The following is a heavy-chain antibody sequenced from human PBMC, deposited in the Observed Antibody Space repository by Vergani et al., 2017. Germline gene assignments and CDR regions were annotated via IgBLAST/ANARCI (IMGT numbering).Heavy chain of an antibody. Sequence: EVRLVESGGGLIPPGRSLRLSCAGSGFTFQDHALHWVRQTPGRGLEWVSGISWNSGRTAYADSVKGRFTISRDNSKKTLDLQMNSLRTEDSAVYYCAKAGSVASESLQYNFYMDVWGKGTTVTVS. CDR1: GFTFQDHA. J-gene: IGHJ6*03. CDR2: ISWNSGRT. V-gene: IGHV3-9*01. D-gene: IGHD5-24*01. CDR3: AKAGSVASESLQYNFYMDV.